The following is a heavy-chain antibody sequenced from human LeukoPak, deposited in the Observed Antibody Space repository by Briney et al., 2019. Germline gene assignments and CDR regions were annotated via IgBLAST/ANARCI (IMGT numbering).Heavy chain of an antibody. Sequence: SQTLSLTCAVSGGSISSGGYSWSWIRQPPGKGLEWIGYIYHSGSTYYNPSLKSRVTISVDTSKNQFSLKLSSVTAADTAVYYCARVRVVVPAAIWAPYYYYGMDVWGQGTTVTVSS. J-gene: IGHJ6*02. CDR3: ARVRVVVPAAIWAPYYYYGMDV. CDR2: IYHSGST. CDR1: GGSISSGGYS. D-gene: IGHD2-2*02. V-gene: IGHV4-30-2*01.